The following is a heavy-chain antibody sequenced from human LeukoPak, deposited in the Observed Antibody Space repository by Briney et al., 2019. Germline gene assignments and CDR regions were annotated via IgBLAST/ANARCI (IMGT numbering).Heavy chain of an antibody. CDR3: ASMTTSELMGLDY. V-gene: IGHV1-2*02. D-gene: IGHD4-17*01. J-gene: IGHJ4*02. CDR2: INPNSGGT. CDR1: GYTFTGYY. Sequence: ASVKVSCKASGYTFTGYYIHWVRQAPGQGLEWMGWINPNSGGTNYAQKFQGRVTMTRDTSISTAYMELSRLRSDDTAVYYCASMTTSELMGLDYWGQGTLVTVSS.